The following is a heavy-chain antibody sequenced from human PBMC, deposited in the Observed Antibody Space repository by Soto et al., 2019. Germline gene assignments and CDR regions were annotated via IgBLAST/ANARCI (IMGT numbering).Heavy chain of an antibody. V-gene: IGHV4-30-2*01. D-gene: IGHD3-3*01. Sequence: SETLSLTCAVSGGSISSGGYSWSWIRQPPGKGLEWIGYIYHSGSTYYNQSLKSRVTISVDRSKNQFSLKLSSVTAADTAVYYCASSAGTIFGGSYGMDVWGQGTTVTVSS. CDR2: IYHSGST. J-gene: IGHJ6*02. CDR3: ASSAGTIFGGSYGMDV. CDR1: GGSISSGGYS.